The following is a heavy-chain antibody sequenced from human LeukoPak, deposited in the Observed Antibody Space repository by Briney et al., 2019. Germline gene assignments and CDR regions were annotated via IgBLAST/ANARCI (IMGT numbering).Heavy chain of an antibody. CDR1: GFTVSSNY. D-gene: IGHD5-12*01. CDR2: IYSGGST. Sequence: GGSLRLSCAASGFTVSSNYMSWVRQAPGKGLEWVSVIYSGGSTYYADSVKGRFTISRDNSKNTLYLQMNGLRAEDMAVYYCASRRWLHWGQGTLVTVSS. CDR3: ASRRWLH. J-gene: IGHJ4*02. V-gene: IGHV3-66*01.